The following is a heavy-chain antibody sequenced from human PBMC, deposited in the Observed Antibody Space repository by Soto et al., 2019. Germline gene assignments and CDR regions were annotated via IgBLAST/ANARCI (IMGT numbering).Heavy chain of an antibody. Sequence: GASVKVSCKASGYTFTSYVSSWVRQAPGQGLEWMGWISAYNGNTNYAQKLQGRVTMTTDTSTSIAYMELRSLRSDDTAVYYCARDPYSYYYGSGSSHWGQGTLVTVSS. D-gene: IGHD3-10*01. V-gene: IGHV1-18*01. J-gene: IGHJ4*02. CDR3: ARDPYSYYYGSGSSH. CDR2: ISAYNGNT. CDR1: GYTFTSYV.